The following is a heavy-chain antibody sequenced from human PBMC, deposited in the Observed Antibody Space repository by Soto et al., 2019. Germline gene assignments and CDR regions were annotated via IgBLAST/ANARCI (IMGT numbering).Heavy chain of an antibody. V-gene: IGHV3-23*01. Sequence: EVQLLESGGGLVQPGGSLRLSCAASGFTFSSYAMSWVHQAPGKGLEWVSTISGSGGNTYYADSVKGRFTISRDNSKNTLYLQMNSLRAEDTAVYYCAKDTGLGGTGSLCFDYWGQGTLVTVSS. CDR3: AKDTGLGGTGSLCFDY. CDR2: ISGSGGNT. D-gene: IGHD1-1*01. CDR1: GFTFSSYA. J-gene: IGHJ4*02.